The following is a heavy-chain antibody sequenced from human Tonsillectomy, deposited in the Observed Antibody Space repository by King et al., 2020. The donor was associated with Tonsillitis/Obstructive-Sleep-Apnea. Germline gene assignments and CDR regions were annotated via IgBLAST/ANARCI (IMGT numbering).Heavy chain of an antibody. CDR3: ARDRRPYASGCYDF. D-gene: IGHD6-19*01. V-gene: IGHV1-2*02. J-gene: IGHJ4*02. CDR1: GYTFIGYY. Sequence: QLVQSGAEVKKPGASVMVSCKASGYTFIGYYIHGVRQAPGQGLEWMGWINPNNGGTNYAQTFQGRVTLTRDTSISTTYMEVNRLRSDDTAVYYCARDRRPYASGCYDFWGQGTLVTVSS. CDR2: INPNNGGT.